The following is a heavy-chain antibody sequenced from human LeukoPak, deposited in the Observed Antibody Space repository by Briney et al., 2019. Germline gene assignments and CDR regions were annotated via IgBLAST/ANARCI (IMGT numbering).Heavy chain of an antibody. D-gene: IGHD3-10*01. Sequence: GSLRLSCAASGFTFSSYRMNWIRQPPGKGLELIGEINHSGSTNYNPSLKSRVTISVDTSRNQLSLQLNSVTAADTAVYYCAKSNGYGLIDIWGKGTMVTVSS. J-gene: IGHJ3*02. CDR3: AKSNGYGLIDI. CDR1: GFTFSSYR. V-gene: IGHV4-34*08. CDR2: INHSGST.